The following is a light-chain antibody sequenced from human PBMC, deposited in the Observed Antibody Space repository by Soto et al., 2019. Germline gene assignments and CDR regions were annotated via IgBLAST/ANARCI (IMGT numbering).Light chain of an antibody. Sequence: QSVLTQPPSVSGSPGQSVTISCTGTSSDVGSYNRVSWYQQPPGTAPKLMIYEVSNRPSGVPDRFSGSKSGNTASLTISGRQAEDEADYYCSSFASTHTYVFGTGTKVTVL. CDR1: SSDVGSYNR. V-gene: IGLV2-18*02. CDR2: EVS. CDR3: SSFASTHTYV. J-gene: IGLJ1*01.